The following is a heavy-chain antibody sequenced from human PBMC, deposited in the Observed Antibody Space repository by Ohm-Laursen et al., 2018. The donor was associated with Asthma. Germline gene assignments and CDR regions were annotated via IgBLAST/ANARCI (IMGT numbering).Heavy chain of an antibody. CDR3: AKAALDYYGSGSYYLSYYYYGMDV. D-gene: IGHD3-10*01. Sequence: SLRLSCTASGFTFSSYAMSWVRQAPGKGLEWVSAISGSGGSTYYADSVKGRFTISRDNSKNTLYLQMNSLRAEDTAVYYCAKAALDYYGSGSYYLSYYYYGMDVWGQGTTVTVSS. CDR2: ISGSGGST. J-gene: IGHJ6*02. CDR1: GFTFSSYA. V-gene: IGHV3-23*01.